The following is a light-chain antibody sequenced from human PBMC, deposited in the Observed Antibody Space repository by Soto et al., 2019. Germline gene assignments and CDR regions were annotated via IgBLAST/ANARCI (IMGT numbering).Light chain of an antibody. CDR1: QDINTY. J-gene: IGKJ1*01. CDR2: GAS. Sequence: EIVVTTSPATLSVSPRDLATLSCRASQDINTYLAWYQQKAGQAPRLLVYGASTKATDMPGRFSGRGSGTEFTLTINNLQSEDFAVYYCQQYRNWPRTFGQGTKVDI. CDR3: QQYRNWPRT. V-gene: IGKV3-15*01.